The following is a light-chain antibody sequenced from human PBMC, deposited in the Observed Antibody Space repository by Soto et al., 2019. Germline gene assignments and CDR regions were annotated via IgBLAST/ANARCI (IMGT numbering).Light chain of an antibody. CDR2: GAS. CDR3: QQYGSSPLMYT. CDR1: QSVSSNY. Sequence: EIVLTQSPGTLSLSPGERATLSCRASQSVSSNYLTWYQQKPGQAPRLLIYGASSRATGIPDRFSGSGSGTDFTLTISRLELEDFAVYYCQQYGSSPLMYTFGPGTKLEIK. V-gene: IGKV3-20*01. J-gene: IGKJ2*01.